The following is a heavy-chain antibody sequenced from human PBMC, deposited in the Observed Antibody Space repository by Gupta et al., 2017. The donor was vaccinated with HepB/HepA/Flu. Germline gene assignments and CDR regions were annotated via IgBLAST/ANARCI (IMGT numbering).Heavy chain of an antibody. J-gene: IGHJ4*02. D-gene: IGHD2-15*01. Sequence: HVQPVQSGAEVKKPVSSVKVSCKTSGGTFSSYASSWVRQAPGQGLEWMGGIIPIVGTAHYAQKFQGRVTITADESTSTAYMELSSLRSEDTAVYYCAGEGSGVNWGQVTLVTVSS. V-gene: IGHV1-69*01. CDR1: GGTFSSYA. CDR3: AGEGSGVN. CDR2: IIPIVGTA.